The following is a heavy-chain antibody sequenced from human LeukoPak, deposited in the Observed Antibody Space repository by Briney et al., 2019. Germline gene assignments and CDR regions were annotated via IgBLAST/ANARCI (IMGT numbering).Heavy chain of an antibody. J-gene: IGHJ6*04. Sequence: ASVKVSCKASGYTFTSYGISWVRQAPGQGLEWMGWISAYNGSTNYAQKLQGRVTMTTDTSTSTAYMELRSLRSDDTAVYYCARHIVVVPAAAGAGMDVWGKGTTVTVSS. CDR2: ISAYNGST. V-gene: IGHV1-18*04. CDR1: GYTFTSYG. CDR3: ARHIVVVPAAAGAGMDV. D-gene: IGHD2-2*01.